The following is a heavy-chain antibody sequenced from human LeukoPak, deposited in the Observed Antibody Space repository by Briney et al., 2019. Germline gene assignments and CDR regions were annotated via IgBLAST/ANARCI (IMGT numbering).Heavy chain of an antibody. J-gene: IGHJ3*02. CDR3: ARDGIAVADPDAFDI. Sequence: GGSLRLSCAASGFTFDDYGMSWVRQAPGKGLEWVSVIYSGGSTYYADSVKGRFTISRDNSKNTLYLQMNSLRAEDTAVYYCARDGIAVADPDAFDIWGQGTMVTVSS. CDR1: GFTFDDYG. CDR2: IYSGGST. D-gene: IGHD6-19*01. V-gene: IGHV3-66*01.